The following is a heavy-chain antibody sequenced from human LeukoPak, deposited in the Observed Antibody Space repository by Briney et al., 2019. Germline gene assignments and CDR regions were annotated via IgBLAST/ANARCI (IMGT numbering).Heavy chain of an antibody. J-gene: IGHJ4*02. CDR3: ARGEQLVLWIDY. V-gene: IGHV1-69*13. CDR1: GGTSSSYA. D-gene: IGHD6-6*01. CDR2: IIPIFGTA. Sequence: SVKVSCKASGGTSSSYAISWVRQAPGQGLEWMGGIIPIFGTANYAQKFQGRVTITADESTSTAYMELSSLRSEDTAVYYCARGEQLVLWIDYWGQGTLVTVSS.